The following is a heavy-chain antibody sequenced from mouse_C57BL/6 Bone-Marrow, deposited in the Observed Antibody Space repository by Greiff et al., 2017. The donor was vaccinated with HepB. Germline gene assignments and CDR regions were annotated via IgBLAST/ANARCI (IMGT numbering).Heavy chain of an antibody. V-gene: IGHV1-64*01. D-gene: IGHD2-1*01. Sequence: QVQLQQPGAELVKPGASVKLSCKASGYTFTSYWMHWVKQRPGQGLEWIGMIHPNSGSTNYNEKFKSKATLTVDKSSSTAYMQLSSLTSEDSAVYYCAKYYGNCYAMDYWGQGTSVTVSS. CDR3: AKYYGNCYAMDY. J-gene: IGHJ4*01. CDR2: IHPNSGST. CDR1: GYTFTSYW.